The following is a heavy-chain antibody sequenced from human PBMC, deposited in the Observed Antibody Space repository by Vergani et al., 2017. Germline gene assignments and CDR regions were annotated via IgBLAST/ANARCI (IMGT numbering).Heavy chain of an antibody. CDR3: ARDKRDYYGMDV. CDR2: IYYSGST. CDR1: GGSISSSSYY. Sequence: QLQLQESGPGLVKPSETLSLTCTVSGGSISSSSYYWGWIRQPPGKGLEWIGSIYYSGSTYYNPSLKSRVTISVDTSKNQFSLKLSSVTAADTAVYYCARDKRDYYGMDVWGQGTTVTVSS. J-gene: IGHJ6*02. V-gene: IGHV4-39*07.